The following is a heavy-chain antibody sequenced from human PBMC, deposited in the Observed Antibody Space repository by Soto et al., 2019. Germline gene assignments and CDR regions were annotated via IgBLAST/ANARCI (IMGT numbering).Heavy chain of an antibody. CDR2: VGGSGADT. CDR1: GFTFTNFA. V-gene: IGHV3-23*01. CDR3: AKFGNAYDAIDY. Sequence: EVHLLESGGGLVQPGRSLRLSCAASGFTFTNFAMGWVRQAPGKGLEWVASVGGSGADTFYAESVRGRFTISRDNSKVDLDLQMNSLRVEDTAVYFCAKFGNAYDAIDYWGPGTLVTVSS. D-gene: IGHD5-12*01. J-gene: IGHJ4*02.